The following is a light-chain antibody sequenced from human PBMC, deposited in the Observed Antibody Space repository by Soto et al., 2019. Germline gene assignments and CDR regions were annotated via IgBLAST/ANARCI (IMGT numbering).Light chain of an antibody. V-gene: IGLV2-14*01. CDR2: DVS. J-gene: IGLJ1*01. CDR1: SSAFGCYNY. Sequence: QSALTQPASVSGSPGQSITISCTGTSSAFGCYNYVSWYQQHPGKASKLMIYDVSNRPSGVSNRFSGSKSGNTASLTISGLQAEDEADYYCSSYTSSSTLVFGTGTKVTVL. CDR3: SSYTSSSTLV.